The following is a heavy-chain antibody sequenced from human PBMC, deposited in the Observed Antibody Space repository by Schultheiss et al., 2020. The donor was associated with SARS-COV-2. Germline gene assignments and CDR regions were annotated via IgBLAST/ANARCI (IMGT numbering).Heavy chain of an antibody. CDR3: ARADCSSSSCSSFGH. CDR1: GFTFSSYS. D-gene: IGHD2-2*01. J-gene: IGHJ4*02. Sequence: GESLKISCAASGFTFSSYSMNWVRQAPGKGLEWVSSISSSSSYIYYADSVKGRFTIARDNAKNSLYLQMDSLRDEDTAVYYCARADCSSSSCSSFGHWGQGTLVTVSS. V-gene: IGHV3-21*01. CDR2: ISSSSSYI.